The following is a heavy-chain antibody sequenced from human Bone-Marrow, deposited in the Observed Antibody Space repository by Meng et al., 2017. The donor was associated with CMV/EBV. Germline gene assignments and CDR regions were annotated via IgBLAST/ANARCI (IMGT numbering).Heavy chain of an antibody. J-gene: IGHJ6*02. D-gene: IGHD2-2*02. V-gene: IGHV3-15*01. CDR3: TTEDIVVVPAAIGSSVYYYGMDV. CDR2: IKSKTDGGTT. Sequence: GGSLRLSCAASGFIFSTYSMTWVRQAPGKGLEWVGRIKSKTDGGTTDYAATVKGRFTISRDDSKNTLYMQMNSLKTEDTAVYYCTTEDIVVVPAAIGSSVYYYGMDVWGQGTTVTVSS. CDR1: GFIFSTYS.